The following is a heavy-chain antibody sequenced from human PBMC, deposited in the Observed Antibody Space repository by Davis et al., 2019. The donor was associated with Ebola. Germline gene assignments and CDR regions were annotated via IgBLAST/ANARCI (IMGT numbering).Heavy chain of an antibody. CDR1: GGSFSGYY. V-gene: IGHV4-34*01. CDR3: ARGYSSSWYDY. J-gene: IGHJ4*02. Sequence: SETLSLTCAVSGGSFSGYYWSWIRQPPGKGLEWIGEINHSGSTNYNPSLKSRVTISVDTSKNQFSLKLSSVTAADTAVYYCARGYSSSWYDYWGQGTLVSVSS. D-gene: IGHD6-13*01. CDR2: INHSGST.